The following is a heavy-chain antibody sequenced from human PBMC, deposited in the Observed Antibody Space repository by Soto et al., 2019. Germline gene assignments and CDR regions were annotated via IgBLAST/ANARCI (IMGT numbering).Heavy chain of an antibody. CDR3: ATWLKEAGIGVNYSYGRDV. V-gene: IGHV1-69*11. J-gene: IGHJ6*02. CDR1: GGTFNNYA. Sequence: QVQLVQSGAEVKKPGSSVKVSCKASGGTFNNYAFSWVRQAPGQGLEWLGGIMPILGRTDYAQKFRDRVTITADESRTTANMELCSLRSGVSAVYYCATWLKEAGIGVNYSYGRDVWGQGTTFTVSS. D-gene: IGHD6-19*01. CDR2: IMPILGRT.